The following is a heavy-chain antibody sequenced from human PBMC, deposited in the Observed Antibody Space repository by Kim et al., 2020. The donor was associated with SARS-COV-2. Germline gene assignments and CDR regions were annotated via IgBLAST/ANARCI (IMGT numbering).Heavy chain of an antibody. CDR1: GDSISTYY. D-gene: IGHD1-26*01. J-gene: IGHJ4*02. V-gene: IGHV4-59*01. Sequence: SETLSLTCTVSGDSISTYYWSWIRQPPGKGLEWIGYVFYTGSTNYNSSLKSRVTISVDTSKNQFSLRLNSVTAADTAVYYCVRDPLGRAPHFDYWGQGTLVTVSS. CDR3: VRDPLGRAPHFDY. CDR2: VFYTGST.